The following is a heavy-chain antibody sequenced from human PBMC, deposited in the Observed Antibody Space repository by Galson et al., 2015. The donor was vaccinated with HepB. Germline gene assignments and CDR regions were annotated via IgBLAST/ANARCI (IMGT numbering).Heavy chain of an antibody. V-gene: IGHV3-74*01. J-gene: IGHJ6*02. CDR3: ALGTRDSSGWYLYYYGMDV. D-gene: IGHD6-19*01. CDR2: INSDGSST. Sequence: SLRLSCAASGFTLSSYWMHWVRQAPGKGLVWVSRINSDGSSTSYADSVKGRFTISRDNAKNTLYLQMNSLRAEDTAVYYCALGTRDSSGWYLYYYGMDVWGQGTTVTVSS. CDR1: GFTLSSYW.